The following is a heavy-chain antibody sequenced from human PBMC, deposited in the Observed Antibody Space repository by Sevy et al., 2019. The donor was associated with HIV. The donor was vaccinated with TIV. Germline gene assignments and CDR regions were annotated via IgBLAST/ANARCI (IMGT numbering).Heavy chain of an antibody. V-gene: IGHV1-18*01. CDR1: GYTFTSYG. Sequence: ASVKVSCKASGYTFTSYGISWVRQAPGQGLEWMGWISAYNGNTNYAQKLQGRVTMTTDTSTRTAYMELRGLRSDDTAVYYCARDIAAAGFFDYWGQGTLVTVSS. D-gene: IGHD6-13*01. CDR3: ARDIAAAGFFDY. J-gene: IGHJ4*02. CDR2: ISAYNGNT.